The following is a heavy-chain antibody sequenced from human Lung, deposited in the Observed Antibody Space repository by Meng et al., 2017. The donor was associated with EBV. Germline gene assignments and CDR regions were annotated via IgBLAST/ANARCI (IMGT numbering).Heavy chain of an antibody. J-gene: IGHJ4*02. CDR2: IYYSGST. CDR1: GGSISSGGHY. V-gene: IGHV4-31*01. D-gene: IGHD5-18*01. CDR3: ARAVDTGYFDY. Sequence: HGQLQESGPGLVKPSQTLSLTCTVSGGSISSGGHYWSWIRQHPGKGLEWIGYIYYSGSTYYNPSLKSLVSISVDTSNNQFSLKLSSVTAADTAVYYCARAVDTGYFDYWGQGTLVTVSS.